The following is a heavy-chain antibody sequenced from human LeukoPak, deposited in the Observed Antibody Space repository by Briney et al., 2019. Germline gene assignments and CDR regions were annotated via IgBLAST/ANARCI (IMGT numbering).Heavy chain of an antibody. CDR3: TKDQGIAVAGTD. Sequence: ASVKVSCKASGYTFSGYYIHWVRQAPGQGLEWMGWINPSSGATRYAQKFQDRVTMSSDTSFTTAYMDLSRLRSDDTAVYYCTKDQGIAVAGTDWGQGTMVTVSS. CDR2: INPSSGAT. D-gene: IGHD6-19*01. CDR1: GYTFSGYY. J-gene: IGHJ3*01. V-gene: IGHV1-2*02.